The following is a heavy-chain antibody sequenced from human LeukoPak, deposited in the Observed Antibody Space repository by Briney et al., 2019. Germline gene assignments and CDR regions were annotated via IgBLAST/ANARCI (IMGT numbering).Heavy chain of an antibody. CDR3: ARDTETYYYDSSGYETDY. CDR2: INPSGGST. J-gene: IGHJ4*02. Sequence: VASVKVSCKASGYTFTSYYMHWVRQAPGQGLEWMGIINPSGGSTNYAQKLQGRVTMTTDTSTSTAYMELRSLRSDDTAVYYCARDTETYYYDSSGYETDYWGQGTLVTVSS. V-gene: IGHV1-46*01. CDR1: GYTFTSYY. D-gene: IGHD3-22*01.